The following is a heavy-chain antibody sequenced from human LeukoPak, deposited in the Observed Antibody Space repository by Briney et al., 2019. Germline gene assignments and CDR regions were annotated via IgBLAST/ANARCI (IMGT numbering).Heavy chain of an antibody. CDR1: GYTFTSYA. D-gene: IGHD3-10*01. V-gene: IGHV7-4-1*02. J-gene: IGHJ4*02. CDR2: INTGTGNP. Sequence: VASVKVSCKTSGYTFTSYAMNWVRQAPGQGLEFMGWINTGTGNPTYAQGFTGRFVFSLDTSASTAYLQISTLKPEDTAVYYCASFGAHSFDYWGQGTLVTVSS. CDR3: ASFGAHSFDY.